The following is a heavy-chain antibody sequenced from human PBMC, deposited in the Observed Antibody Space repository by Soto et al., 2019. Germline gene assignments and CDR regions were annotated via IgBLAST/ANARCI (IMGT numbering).Heavy chain of an antibody. CDR1: GFSLSTSGVG. V-gene: IGHV2-5*02. J-gene: IGHJ3*02. CDR3: AHKAAAGILSPYAFDI. D-gene: IGHD6-13*01. Sequence: QITLKESGPTLVKPTQTLTLTCTFSGFSLSTSGVGVGWIRQPPGKALEWLALIYWDDDKRYSPSLKSRLTITKDPSKNQVVLTMTNMDPVDTATYYCAHKAAAGILSPYAFDIWGQGTMVTVSS. CDR2: IYWDDDK.